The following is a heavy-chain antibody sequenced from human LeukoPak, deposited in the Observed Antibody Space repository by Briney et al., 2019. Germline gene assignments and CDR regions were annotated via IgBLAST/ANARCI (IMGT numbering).Heavy chain of an antibody. CDR2: IYYSGST. CDR3: AREETPYYFDY. CDR1: GGSISSYY. V-gene: IGHV4-59*01. J-gene: IGHJ4*02. Sequence: PSETLSLTXTVSGGSISSYYWSWIRQPPGKGLEWIGYIYYSGSTNYNPSLKSRVTISVDTSKNQFSLKLSSVTAADTAVYYCAREETPYYFDYWGQGTLVTVSS.